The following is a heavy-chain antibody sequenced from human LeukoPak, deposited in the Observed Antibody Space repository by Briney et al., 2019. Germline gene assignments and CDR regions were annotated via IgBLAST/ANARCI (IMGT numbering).Heavy chain of an antibody. Sequence: SQTLSLTCTVSGGSISSGDYYWSWIRQPPGKGLEWIGYIYYSGSTYYNPSLKSRVTISVDTSKNQFSLKLSSVTAADTAVYYCARIYYDFWSGYPGFFDYWGQGTLVTVSS. CDR1: GGSISSGDYY. J-gene: IGHJ4*02. CDR2: IYYSGST. V-gene: IGHV4-30-4*08. D-gene: IGHD3-3*01. CDR3: ARIYYDFWSGYPGFFDY.